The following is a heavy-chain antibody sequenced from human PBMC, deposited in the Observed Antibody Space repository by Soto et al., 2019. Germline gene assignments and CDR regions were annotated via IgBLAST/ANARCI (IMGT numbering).Heavy chain of an antibody. D-gene: IGHD2-21*02. Sequence: EVQLVESGGGLVQPGGSLRLSCAASGFTFSSYWMSWVRQAPGKGLEWVANIKQDGSEKYYVDSVKGRFTISRDNAKNSLYLQMNSLRAEDTAVYYCARGDYHSRYYYYYMDVWGKGTTVTVSS. CDR3: ARGDYHSRYYYYYMDV. CDR2: IKQDGSEK. V-gene: IGHV3-7*01. CDR1: GFTFSSYW. J-gene: IGHJ6*03.